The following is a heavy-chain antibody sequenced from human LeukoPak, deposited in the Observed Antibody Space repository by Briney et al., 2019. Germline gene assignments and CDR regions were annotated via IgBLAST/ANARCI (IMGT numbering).Heavy chain of an antibody. CDR2: IFYSGST. J-gene: IGHJ5*02. CDR3: AGHRGLGYSSGYWFDP. D-gene: IGHD5-18*01. V-gene: IGHV4-39*01. Sequence: SETLSLTCTVSGGSISSSSYYWGWIRQPPGKGLEWIGSIFYSGSTYYNPSLKSRVTISVDTSKNQFSLKLSSVTAADTAVYCCAGHRGLGYSSGYWFDPWGQGTLVTVSS. CDR1: GGSISSSSYY.